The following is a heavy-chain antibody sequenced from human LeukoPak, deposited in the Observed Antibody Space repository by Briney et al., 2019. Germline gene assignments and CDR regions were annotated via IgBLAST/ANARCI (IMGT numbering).Heavy chain of an antibody. V-gene: IGHV3-30*02. CDR2: IRYDASYQ. CDR1: GFSFTNYA. CDR3: AELGITMIGGV. Sequence: GGSLRLSCAASGFSFTNYAMHWVRQAPGKGLEWVAFIRYDASYQNYPDSVKGRFTISRDNAKNSLYLQMNSLRAEDTAVYYCAELGITMIGGVWGKGATVTISS. J-gene: IGHJ6*04. D-gene: IGHD3-10*02.